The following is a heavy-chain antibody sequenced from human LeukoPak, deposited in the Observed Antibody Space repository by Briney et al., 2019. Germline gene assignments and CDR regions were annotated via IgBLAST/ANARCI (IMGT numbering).Heavy chain of an antibody. CDR3: ARYDYGDYVLDY. D-gene: IGHD4-17*01. Sequence: ASVKVSCKASGYTFTSYYMHWVRQAPGQGLEWMGKINPSGGSTSCAQKFQGRVTMTRDTSTSTVYMELSSLRSEDTAVYYCARYDYGDYVLDYWGQGTLVTVSS. V-gene: IGHV1-46*01. CDR1: GYTFTSYY. CDR2: INPSGGST. J-gene: IGHJ4*02.